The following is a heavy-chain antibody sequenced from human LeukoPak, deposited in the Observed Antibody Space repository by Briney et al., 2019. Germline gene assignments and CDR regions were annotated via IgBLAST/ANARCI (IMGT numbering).Heavy chain of an antibody. D-gene: IGHD2-15*01. V-gene: IGHV3-23*01. J-gene: IGHJ4*02. Sequence: PGGSLRLSRAASGFTFSSYAMGWVREAPGKGLEWVSAISGSGGSTYYADSVKGRFTISRDNSKNTLYLQMNSLRAEDTAVYYCAKTDLVVVAATHTFDYWGQGTLVTVSS. CDR3: AKTDLVVVAATHTFDY. CDR2: ISGSGGST. CDR1: GFTFSSYA.